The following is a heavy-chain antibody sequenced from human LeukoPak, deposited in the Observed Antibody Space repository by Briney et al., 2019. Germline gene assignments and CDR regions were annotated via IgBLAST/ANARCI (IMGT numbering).Heavy chain of an antibody. J-gene: IGHJ3*02. Sequence: WIRQPPGKGLEWIGYIYHSGSTYYNPSLKSRVTISVDRSKNQFSLKLSSVTAADTAVYYCARTVEQLDAFDIWGQGTMVTVSS. D-gene: IGHD6-6*01. CDR2: IYHSGST. CDR3: ARTVEQLDAFDI. V-gene: IGHV4-30-2*01.